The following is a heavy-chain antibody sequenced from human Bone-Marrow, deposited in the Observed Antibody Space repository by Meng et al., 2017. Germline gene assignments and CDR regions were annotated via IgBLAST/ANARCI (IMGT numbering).Heavy chain of an antibody. CDR2: INWNGGST. D-gene: IGHD3-10*01. CDR3: ARDPPLTMVRGAIAHREFYFDY. V-gene: IGHV3-20*04. Sequence: GESLKIPCSAPGFPFYDFVISWVRPASGKGLEWVSGINWNGGSTGYADPVKGRFTISRDNAKNSLYLKMNSLRAEDTALYYCARDPPLTMVRGAIAHREFYFDYWGQGTLVTVSS. J-gene: IGHJ4*02. CDR1: GFPFYDFV.